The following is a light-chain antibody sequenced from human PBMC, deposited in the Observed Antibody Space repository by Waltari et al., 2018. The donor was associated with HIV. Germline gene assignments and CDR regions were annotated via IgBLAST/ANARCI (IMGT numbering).Light chain of an antibody. J-gene: IGLJ2*01. CDR2: KDD. CDR3: QSYDNENPVL. V-gene: IGLV6-57*01. CDR1: SGSIDSHH. Sequence: NFMLTQPHSVSESPGKTVTVSCTRSSGSIDSHHAQWYQQRPGSSPTTVIYKDDQRPSGVPDRFSGSIDSSSNSASLTISGLRPEDEADYYCQSYDNENPVLFGGGTKLTVL.